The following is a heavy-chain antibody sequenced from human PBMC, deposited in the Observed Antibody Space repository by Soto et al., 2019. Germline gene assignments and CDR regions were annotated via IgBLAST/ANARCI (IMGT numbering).Heavy chain of an antibody. CDR2: FFYSGST. CDR3: ARRWGPTFDF. D-gene: IGHD1-26*01. J-gene: IGHJ4*02. CDR1: GGSFSGYY. V-gene: IGHV4-59*01. Sequence: SETLSLTCAVYGGSFSGYYWSWIRQPPGKGLEWIGYFFYSGSTNYNPSLKSRVTISVDTSKNQFSLKLNSVTAADTAVYYCARRWGPTFDFWGQGTLVTVSS.